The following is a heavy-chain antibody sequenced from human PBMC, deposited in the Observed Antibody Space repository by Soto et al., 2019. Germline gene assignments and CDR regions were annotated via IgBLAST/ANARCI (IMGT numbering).Heavy chain of an antibody. CDR2: IYYSGST. V-gene: IGHV4-59*08. Sequence: SETLSLTCTVSGGSISSYYWSWIRQPPGKGLEWIGYIYYSGSTNYNPSIKSRVTISVDTSKNQFSLKLSYVTAADTAVYYCARCIAARPNWFDPWGQGTLVTVSS. CDR1: GGSISSYY. J-gene: IGHJ5*02. D-gene: IGHD6-6*01. CDR3: ARCIAARPNWFDP.